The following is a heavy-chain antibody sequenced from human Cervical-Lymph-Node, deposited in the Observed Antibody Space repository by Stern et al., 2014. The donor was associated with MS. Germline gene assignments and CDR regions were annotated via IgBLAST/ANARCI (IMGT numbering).Heavy chain of an antibody. Sequence: EVQLLESGGGLVQPGGSLRLSCAAPGFPFDDHALQAVRPSPANGLEWGAGISWNSGAIAYSASVKGRFTISRDNAKNSLFLQMNSLRPEDTALYYCVKDVDSSIAVSFDYWGQGTQVTVSS. CDR3: VKDVDSSIAVSFDY. CDR2: ISWNSGAI. J-gene: IGHJ4*02. V-gene: IGHV3-9*01. D-gene: IGHD6-19*01. CDR1: GFPFDDHA.